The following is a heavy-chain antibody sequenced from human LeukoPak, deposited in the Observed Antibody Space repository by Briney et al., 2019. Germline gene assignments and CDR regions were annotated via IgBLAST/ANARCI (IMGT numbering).Heavy chain of an antibody. J-gene: IGHJ6*02. CDR2: ISWDESTT. D-gene: IGHD2-15*01. V-gene: IGHV3-43*01. Sequence: PGGSLRLSCAASGLSIGDNSMHWVRQAPGKGLEWVSLISWDESTTYYSDSVKGRFTVSRDSSKNSLHLQMNSLRTEETALYYCARGPNRWWVVSRNWGMDVWGQGTTVTVSS. CDR3: ARGPNRWWVVSRNWGMDV. CDR1: GLSIGDNS.